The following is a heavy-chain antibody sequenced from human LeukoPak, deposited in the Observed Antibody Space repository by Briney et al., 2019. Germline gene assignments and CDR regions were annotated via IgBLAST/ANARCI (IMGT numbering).Heavy chain of an antibody. CDR3: ARGVREGYSYGWTYYFDY. Sequence: SETLSLTCAVYGGSFSGYYWSWIRQPPGKGLEWIGEINHSGSTNYNPSLKSRVTISVDTSKNQFSLKLSSVTAADTAVYYCARGVREGYSYGWTYYFDYWGQGTLVTVSS. CDR1: GGSFSGYY. J-gene: IGHJ4*02. D-gene: IGHD5-18*01. V-gene: IGHV4-34*01. CDR2: INHSGST.